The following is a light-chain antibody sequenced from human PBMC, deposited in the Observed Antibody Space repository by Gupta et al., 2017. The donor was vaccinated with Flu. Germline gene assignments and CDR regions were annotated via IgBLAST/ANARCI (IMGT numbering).Light chain of an antibody. CDR2: DTS. V-gene: IGLV7-43*01. J-gene: IGLJ2*01. CDR3: LLYYSGLVV. Sequence: TVDTNELSLSVSPGGAVTLTCASSTGAVTSANYPNWFQQKPGQAPRALIYDTSNRHSWTPAQFSGSLLGGKAALTLSGVQPEDEADYYCLLYYSGLVVFGGGTKLTVL. CDR1: TGAVTSANY.